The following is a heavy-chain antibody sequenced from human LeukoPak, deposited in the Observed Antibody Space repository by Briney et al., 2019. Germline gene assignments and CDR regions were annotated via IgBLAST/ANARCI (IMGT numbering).Heavy chain of an antibody. CDR3: AKGGSRGQNWFDP. CDR2: IWYDGSNK. D-gene: IGHD5-12*01. Sequence: GGSLRLSCAASGFTFSSYGMHWVRQAPGKGLEWVAVIWYDGSNKYYADSVKGRFTISRDNSKNTLYLQMNSLRAEDTAVYYCAKGGSRGQNWFDPWGQGTLVTVSS. V-gene: IGHV3-33*06. J-gene: IGHJ5*02. CDR1: GFTFSSYG.